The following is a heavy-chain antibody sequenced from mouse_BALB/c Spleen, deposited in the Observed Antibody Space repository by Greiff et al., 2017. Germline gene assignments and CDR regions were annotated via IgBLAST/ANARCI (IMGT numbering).Heavy chain of an antibody. D-gene: IGHD3-3*01. V-gene: IGHV1-54*01. CDR2: INPGSGGT. CDR1: GYAFTNYL. J-gene: IGHJ2*01. CDR3: ARWGLDY. Sequence: VQRVESGAELVRPGTSVKVSCKASGYAFTNYLIEWVKQRPGQGLEWIGVINPGSGGTNYNEKFKGKATLTADKSSSTAYMQLSSLTSDDSAVYFCARWGLDYWGQGTTLTVSS.